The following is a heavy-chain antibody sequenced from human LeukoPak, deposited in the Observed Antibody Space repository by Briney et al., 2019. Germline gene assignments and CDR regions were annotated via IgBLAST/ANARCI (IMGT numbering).Heavy chain of an antibody. CDR1: GGSISSSSYY. V-gene: IGHV3-69-1*01. Sequence: ETLSLTCTVSGGSISSSSYYWGWIRQPPGKGLEWVSYISSSSTIYYADSVKGRFTISRDNAKNSLYLQMNSLRAEDTAVYYCARDIVGATGDAFDIWGQGTMVTVSS. CDR2: ISSSSTI. J-gene: IGHJ3*02. D-gene: IGHD1-26*01. CDR3: ARDIVGATGDAFDI.